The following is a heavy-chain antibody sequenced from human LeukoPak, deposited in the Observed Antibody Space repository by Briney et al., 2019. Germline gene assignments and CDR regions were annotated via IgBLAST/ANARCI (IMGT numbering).Heavy chain of an antibody. CDR3: ARDVYYDSSGYLDFDY. J-gene: IGHJ4*02. D-gene: IGHD3-22*01. Sequence: PGGSLRLSCAASGFTFSSYSMNWVRQAPGKGLEWVSSISSSSSYIYYADSVKGRFTISRDNAKNSLCLQMNSLRAEDTAVYYCARDVYYDSSGYLDFDYWGQGTLVTVSS. CDR2: ISSSSSYI. CDR1: GFTFSSYS. V-gene: IGHV3-21*01.